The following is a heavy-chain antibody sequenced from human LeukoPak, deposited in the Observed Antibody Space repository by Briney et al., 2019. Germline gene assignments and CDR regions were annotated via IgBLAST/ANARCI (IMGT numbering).Heavy chain of an antibody. D-gene: IGHD6-6*01. V-gene: IGHV4-34*01. J-gene: IGHJ4*02. CDR1: GGSFSGYY. Sequence: PSETLSLTCAVYGGSFSGYYWSWIRQPPGKGLEWIGEINHSGSTNYNPSLKSRVTISVDTSKNQFSLKLSSVTAADTAVYYCARARGSSSYFDYWGQGTLVTVSS. CDR2: INHSGST. CDR3: ARARGSSSYFDY.